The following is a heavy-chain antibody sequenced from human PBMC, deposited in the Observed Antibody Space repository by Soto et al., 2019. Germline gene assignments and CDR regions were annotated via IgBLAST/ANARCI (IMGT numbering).Heavy chain of an antibody. Sequence: SETLSLTCTVSGGSISSSSYYWGWICQPPGKGLEWIGSIYYRGNTYYNPSLKSRVTISVDTSKNQFSLKLSSVTAADTAVYYCARQEVVVVPAAIVSDYYYGMDVWGQGTTVTVSS. V-gene: IGHV4-39*01. J-gene: IGHJ6*02. CDR1: GGSISSSSYY. D-gene: IGHD2-2*01. CDR3: ARQEVVVVPAAIVSDYYYGMDV. CDR2: IYYRGNT.